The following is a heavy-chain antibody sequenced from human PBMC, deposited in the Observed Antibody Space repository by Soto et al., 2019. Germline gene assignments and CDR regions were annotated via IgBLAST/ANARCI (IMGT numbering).Heavy chain of an antibody. J-gene: IGHJ4*02. CDR3: DRTPMY. CDR1: GGSIISGGYS. V-gene: IGHV4-30-2*01. CDR2: IYNSGST. Sequence: TLSLTCAVSGGSIISGGYSWSWIRQPPGKGXEWIGXIYNSGSTYYXXSPKSRVXXXVDRSKNKFSLKMSSVTAADTAVYYCDRTPMYWGQGTLVTVSS.